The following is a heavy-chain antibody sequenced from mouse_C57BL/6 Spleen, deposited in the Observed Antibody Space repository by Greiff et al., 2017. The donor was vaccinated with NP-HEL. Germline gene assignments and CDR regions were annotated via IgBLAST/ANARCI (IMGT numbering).Heavy chain of an antibody. V-gene: IGHV1-82*01. D-gene: IGHD4-1*01. CDR3: ARSELGDY. CDR2: IYPGDGDT. Sequence: QVTLKVSGPELVKPGASVKISCKASGYAFSSSWMNWVKQRPGKGLEWIGRIYPGDGDTNYNGKFKGKATLTADKSSSTAYMQLSSLTSEDSAVYFCARSELGDYWGQGTTLTVSS. J-gene: IGHJ2*01. CDR1: GYAFSSSW.